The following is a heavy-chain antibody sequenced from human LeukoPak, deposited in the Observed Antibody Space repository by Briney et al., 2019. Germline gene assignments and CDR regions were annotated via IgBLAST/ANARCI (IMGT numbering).Heavy chain of an antibody. D-gene: IGHD4-17*01. J-gene: IGHJ4*02. CDR2: VNPKNGAT. V-gene: IGHV1-2*02. CDR1: GYTFTGFY. Sequence: GASVKVSCKPSGYTFTGFYLHWVRQAPGQGLQCMVWVNPKNGATKYSQTFRGRVTMTRDTSIDTAYMELSSLTSDDTAIYYRARPTHRLTVTTAIDYWGQGTLVTVSS. CDR3: ARPTHRLTVTTAIDY.